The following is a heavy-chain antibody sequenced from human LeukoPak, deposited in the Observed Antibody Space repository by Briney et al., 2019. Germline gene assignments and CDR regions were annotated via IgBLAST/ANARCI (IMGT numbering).Heavy chain of an antibody. V-gene: IGHV4-31*03. CDR1: GDSITTGGHY. CDR2: IYHNGHT. Sequence: SETLSLTCTVSGDSITTGGHYWSWIRPHPGEGLEWIGYIYHNGHTNFNPSLKSRIAMSVDASKSEFSLKLTSVTAADTAVYYCARRVGKYPTYYFDYWGQGALVTVSS. J-gene: IGHJ4*02. D-gene: IGHD1-1*01. CDR3: ARRVGKYPTYYFDY.